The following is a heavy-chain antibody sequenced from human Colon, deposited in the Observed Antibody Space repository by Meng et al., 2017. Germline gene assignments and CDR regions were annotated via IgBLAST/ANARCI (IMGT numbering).Heavy chain of an antibody. CDR2: IHHGRGT. CDR1: GDSITYDNW. J-gene: IGHJ4*02. Sequence: HLQEAGPGLVKPSGTLSLTCAVSGDSITYDNWWSWLRQPPGKGLEWIGEIHHGRGTNYNPALRSRVTFSLDKSRNQLSLTLTSVTAADTAVYYCARNGFYSLGYWGPRALVTVSS. CDR3: ARNGFYSLGY. V-gene: IGHV4-4*02. D-gene: IGHD3-22*01.